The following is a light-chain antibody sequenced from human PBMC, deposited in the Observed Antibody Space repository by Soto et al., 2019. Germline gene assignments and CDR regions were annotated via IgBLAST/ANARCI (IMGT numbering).Light chain of an antibody. CDR3: QQYYSYPLT. CDR2: GAY. CDR1: QSISTY. V-gene: IGKV1-39*01. J-gene: IGKJ4*01. Sequence: DIQMTQSPSSLSASVGDRVTITCRASQSISTYLNWYQQKPGKAPNLLIYGAYTLESGVPSRFSGSGSGTDFTLTIRSMETEDFATYYCQQYYSYPLTFGGGTKVDIK.